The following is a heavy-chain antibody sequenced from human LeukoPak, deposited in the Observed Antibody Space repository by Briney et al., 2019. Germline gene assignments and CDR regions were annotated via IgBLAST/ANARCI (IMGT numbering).Heavy chain of an antibody. CDR2: IWYDGTNK. CDR1: GFTFSSNG. V-gene: IGHV3-33*08. CDR3: ARSPVTAASYYYYMDV. Sequence: GGSLRLSCAASGFTFSSNGMQWVRQAPGKGLEWVALIWYDGTNKYYADSVKGRFSISRDNSKNTLYLQINSLRAEDTAVYYCARSPVTAASYYYYMDVWGQGTTVTVSS. J-gene: IGHJ6*03. D-gene: IGHD6-13*01.